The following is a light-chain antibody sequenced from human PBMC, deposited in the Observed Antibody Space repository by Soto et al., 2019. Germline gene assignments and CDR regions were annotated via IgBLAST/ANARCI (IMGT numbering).Light chain of an antibody. CDR2: GAS. CDR3: QQYNNWPQT. CDR1: QRVSSN. J-gene: IGKJ1*01. Sequence: EIVMTQSPATLSVAPGERATLSCSASQRVSSNLAWYQQKPGQAPRLLIYGASTRATGIPARFSGSGSGTEFTLTISSLQSEDFAVYYCQQYNNWPQTFGQGTKV. V-gene: IGKV3-15*01.